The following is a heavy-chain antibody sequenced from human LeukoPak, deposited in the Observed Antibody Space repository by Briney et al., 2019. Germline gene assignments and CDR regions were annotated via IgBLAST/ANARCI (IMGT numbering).Heavy chain of an antibody. CDR1: GGSISSSSYY. D-gene: IGHD2-2*01. CDR2: IYYSGST. Sequence: ETLSLTCTVSGGSISSSSYYWGWIRQPPGKGLEWIGSIYYSGSTYYNPSLKSRVTISVDKSKNQFSLKLSSVTAADTAVYYCARRALWGTSARMDVWGQGTTVTVSS. V-gene: IGHV4-39*07. J-gene: IGHJ6*02. CDR3: ARRALWGTSARMDV.